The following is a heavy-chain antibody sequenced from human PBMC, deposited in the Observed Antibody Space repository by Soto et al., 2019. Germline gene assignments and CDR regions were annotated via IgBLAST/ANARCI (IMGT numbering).Heavy chain of an antibody. CDR3: ARGRRYTDY. CDR2: ISSSGNTI. CDR1: GFSFSGYY. J-gene: IGHJ4*02. V-gene: IGHV3-11*01. Sequence: GGSLRLYCAASGFSFSGYYMAWIRQAPGKGLEWVSYISSSGNTIYYADSVKGRFTMSRDNAKNSAYLQMNSLTAEDTAVYYCARGRRYTDYWGQGTLVTVSS. D-gene: IGHD1-20*01.